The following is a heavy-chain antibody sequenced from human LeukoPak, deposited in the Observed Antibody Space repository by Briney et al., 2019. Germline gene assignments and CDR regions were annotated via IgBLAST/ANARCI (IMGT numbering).Heavy chain of an antibody. CDR3: ARLSGPIFGGSSWYRFWFDP. D-gene: IGHD6-13*01. Sequence: GASVKVSCKASGYTFSSYGITWVRQAPGQGLEWMGWISGYNDNTNYAQKLQGRVTMTTDTSTSTAYMELRSLRSDDTAVYYCARLSGPIFGGSSWYRFWFDPWGQGTLVTVSS. CDR2: ISGYNDNT. V-gene: IGHV1-18*01. J-gene: IGHJ5*02. CDR1: GYTFSSYG.